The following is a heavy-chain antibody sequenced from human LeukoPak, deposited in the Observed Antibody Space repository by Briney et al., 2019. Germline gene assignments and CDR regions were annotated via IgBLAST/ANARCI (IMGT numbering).Heavy chain of an antibody. D-gene: IGHD3-10*01. CDR3: ARGPIYYGGGY. V-gene: IGHV4-30-4*08. Sequence: SETLPLTCTVSGGSIGSGDYYWNWIRQPPGKGLEWIGYIYYSGSTYYNPSLKSRVAISVDTSKNQFSPKLSSVTAADTAVYYCARGPIYYGGGYWGQGTLVTVSS. J-gene: IGHJ4*02. CDR2: IYYSGST. CDR1: GGSIGSGDYY.